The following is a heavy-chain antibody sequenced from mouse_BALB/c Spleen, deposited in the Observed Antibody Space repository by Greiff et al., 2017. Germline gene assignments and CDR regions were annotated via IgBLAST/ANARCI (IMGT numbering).Heavy chain of an antibody. CDR1: GYTFTSYT. CDR2: INPSSGYT. Sequence: VQRVESGAELARPGASVKMSCKASGYTFTSYTMHWVKQRPGQGLEWIGYINPSSGYTNYNQKFKDKATLTADKSSSTAYMQLSSLSSEDSAVYYCARRDGDFDYWGQGTTLTVSS. J-gene: IGHJ2*01. D-gene: IGHD2-3*01. CDR3: ARRDGDFDY. V-gene: IGHV1-4*01.